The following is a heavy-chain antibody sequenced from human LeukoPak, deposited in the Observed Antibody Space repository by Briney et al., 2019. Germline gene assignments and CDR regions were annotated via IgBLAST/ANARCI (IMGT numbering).Heavy chain of an antibody. J-gene: IGHJ4*02. Sequence: SETLSLTCAVYGGSFSGYYWSWIRQPPGKGLEWIGEINHSGSTNYNPSLKSRVTISVDTSKNQFSLKLSSVTAADTAMYYCARGRGSYYPLNFDYWGQGTLVTVSS. D-gene: IGHD1-26*01. CDR3: ARGRGSYYPLNFDY. CDR1: GGSFSGYY. V-gene: IGHV4-34*01. CDR2: INHSGST.